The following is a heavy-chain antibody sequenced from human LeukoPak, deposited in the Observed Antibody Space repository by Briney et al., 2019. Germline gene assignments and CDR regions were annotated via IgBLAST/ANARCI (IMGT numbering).Heavy chain of an antibody. Sequence: SETLSLTCTVSGGSISSSYWSWIRQPPGKGLEWIGYIYYSGSPNYNPSLKSRVTISVDTSKNQFSLKLSSVTAADTAVYYCARQRPVATIRVYYYYYYMDVWGKGTTVTVSS. CDR2: IYYSGSP. CDR1: GGSISSSY. V-gene: IGHV4-59*12. CDR3: ARQRPVATIRVYYYYYYMDV. J-gene: IGHJ6*03. D-gene: IGHD5-12*01.